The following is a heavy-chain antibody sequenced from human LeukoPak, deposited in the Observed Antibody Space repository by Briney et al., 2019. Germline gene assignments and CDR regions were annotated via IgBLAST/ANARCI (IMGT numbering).Heavy chain of an antibody. V-gene: IGHV4-30-4*01. Sequence: SETLSLTCTVSGGSVSSGSYYWSWIRQPPGKGLEWIGYIYYSGSTYYNPSLKSRVTISVDTSKNQFSLKLSSVTAADTAVYYCARDRVVVPAAMPYYYYGMDVWGQGTTVTVSS. CDR3: ARDRVVVPAAMPYYYYGMDV. CDR2: IYYSGST. CDR1: GGSVSSGSYY. D-gene: IGHD2-2*01. J-gene: IGHJ6*02.